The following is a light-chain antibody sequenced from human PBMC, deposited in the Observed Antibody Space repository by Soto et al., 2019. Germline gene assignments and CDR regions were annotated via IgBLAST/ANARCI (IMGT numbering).Light chain of an antibody. J-gene: IGLJ3*02. V-gene: IGLV1-44*01. Sequence: QLVLTQPPSVSGTPGLRVNISCSGGISNIGKDTVNWYQQLPGTAPKPLMFNDDKRPSGVPDRFSGSRSGTSASLAISGLQSDDEAVYFCSTWDDSLNGWVFGGGTKVTVL. CDR2: NDD. CDR3: STWDDSLNGWV. CDR1: ISNIGKDT.